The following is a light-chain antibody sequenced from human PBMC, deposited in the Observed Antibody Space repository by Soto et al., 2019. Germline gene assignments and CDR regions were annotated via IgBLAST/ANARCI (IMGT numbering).Light chain of an antibody. CDR1: SSDVGGYNY. CDR2: EVS. V-gene: IGLV2-14*01. CDR3: SSYTSSSIPYV. J-gene: IGLJ1*01. Sequence: QSVLTQPVSVSGSPGQSITISCTGTSSDVGGYNYVSWYQQHPGKAPKLMIYEVSNRPSGVSNRFSGSKSGNTASLTISGLQAEDEADYYCSSYTSSSIPYVFGTGTMVTVL.